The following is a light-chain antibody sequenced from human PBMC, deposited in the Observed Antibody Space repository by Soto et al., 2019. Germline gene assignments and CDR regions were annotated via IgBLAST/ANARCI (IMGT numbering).Light chain of an antibody. Sequence: QSVLTQHASVSGSPGQSITISCTGTSSDVGAYNYVSWYHQHPGKAPKLVIYAVSFRPSGVSDRFSGSKSGNTASLTISGLQAEDEADYYCSSYASSASVVFGGGTKVTVL. CDR1: SSDVGAYNY. J-gene: IGLJ2*01. CDR3: SSYASSASVV. CDR2: AVS. V-gene: IGLV2-14*01.